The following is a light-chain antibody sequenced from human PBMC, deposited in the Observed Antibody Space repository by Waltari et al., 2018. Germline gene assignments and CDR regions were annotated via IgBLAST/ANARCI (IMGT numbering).Light chain of an antibody. CDR1: QGGGKY. V-gene: IGKV3-20*01. J-gene: IGKJ1*01. Sequence: EVVLTQSPGTLSLSPGERATISCRASQGGGKYLAWDQQRPGQAPRLLLYHTSIRATGIPDRFSGGGYGTDFSLTISRLEPEDFAVYYCQKYDFLPATFGQGTTVEIK. CDR2: HTS. CDR3: QKYDFLPAT.